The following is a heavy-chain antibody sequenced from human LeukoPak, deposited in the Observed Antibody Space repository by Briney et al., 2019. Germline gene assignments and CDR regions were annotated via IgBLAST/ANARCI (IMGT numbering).Heavy chain of an antibody. D-gene: IGHD6-19*01. CDR3: ARERTVAGLFDY. J-gene: IGHJ4*02. V-gene: IGHV3-66*01. Sequence: GGSLRLSCAASGFTISSKYMSWVRQAPGKGLEWVSVIYSGGRTCYADSVKGRFTISRDNSKNTLYLQMNSLRSEDTAVYYCARERTVAGLFDYWGQGTLVTVSS. CDR1: GFTISSKY. CDR2: IYSGGRT.